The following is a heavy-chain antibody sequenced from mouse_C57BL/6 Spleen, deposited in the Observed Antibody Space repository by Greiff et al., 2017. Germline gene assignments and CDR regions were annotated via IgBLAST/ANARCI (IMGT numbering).Heavy chain of an antibody. V-gene: IGHV5-6*01. Sequence: EVQGVESGGDLVKPGGSLKLSCAASGFTFSSYGMSWVRQTPDKRLEWVATISSGGSYTYYPDSVKGRFTISRDNAKNTLYLQMSSLKSEDTAMYYCARQTITTVVEGPYFDYWGQGTTLTVSS. CDR3: ARQTITTVVEGPYFDY. CDR1: GFTFSSYG. J-gene: IGHJ2*01. D-gene: IGHD1-1*01. CDR2: ISSGGSYT.